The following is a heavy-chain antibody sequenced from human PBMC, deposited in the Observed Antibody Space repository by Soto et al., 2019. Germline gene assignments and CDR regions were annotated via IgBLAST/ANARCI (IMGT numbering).Heavy chain of an antibody. CDR1: GFTFSSYW. D-gene: IGHD1-26*01. CDR3: VRGASLNFDY. Sequence: PGGSLRLSCAASGFTFSSYWMHWVRQTPGKGLVWVSGVNWNGGSTGYADSVKGRFTISRDNAKNSLYLQMNSLRAEDTAFYYCVRGASLNFDYWGQGTLVTVSS. J-gene: IGHJ4*02. CDR2: VNWNGGST. V-gene: IGHV3-20*04.